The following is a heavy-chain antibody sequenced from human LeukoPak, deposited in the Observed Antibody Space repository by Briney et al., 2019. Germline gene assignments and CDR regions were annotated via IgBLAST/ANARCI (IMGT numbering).Heavy chain of an antibody. Sequence: GGSLRLSCAGSGFTFSSYGMHWVRQAPGKGLEWVAFIRYDGTNKFYADSVKGRFTISRDISKNTLYLQMNSLRAEDTAVYYCAKTLGRCSSTSCYTDAFDIWGQGTMVTVSS. V-gene: IGHV3-30*02. CDR1: GFTFSSYG. J-gene: IGHJ3*02. CDR3: AKTLGRCSSTSCYTDAFDI. D-gene: IGHD2-2*02. CDR2: IRYDGTNK.